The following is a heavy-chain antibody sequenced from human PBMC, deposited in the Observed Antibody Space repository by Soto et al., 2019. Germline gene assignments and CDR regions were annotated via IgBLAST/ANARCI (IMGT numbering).Heavy chain of an antibody. CDR1: GSTFSSYW. Sequence: LRLSCAASGSTFSSYWMSWVRQAPGKGLEWVANIKQDGSEKYYVDSVKGRFTISRDNAKNSLYLQMNSLRAEDTAVYYCARGFTPRVDTAMVEYYYYYYGMDVWGQGTTVTVSS. V-gene: IGHV3-7*03. CDR3: ARGFTPRVDTAMVEYYYYYYGMDV. J-gene: IGHJ6*02. CDR2: IKQDGSEK. D-gene: IGHD5-18*01.